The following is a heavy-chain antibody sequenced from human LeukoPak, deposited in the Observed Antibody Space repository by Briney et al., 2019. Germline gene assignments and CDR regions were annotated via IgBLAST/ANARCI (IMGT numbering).Heavy chain of an antibody. CDR1: GGTFSSYA. D-gene: IGHD2-2*02. CDR3: ASSRPFECSSTSCYMGYYYYYMDV. Sequence: GASVKVSCKASGGTFSSYAISWVRQAPGQGLEWMGGIIPIFGTANYAQKFQGRVTITADESTSTAYMELSSLRSEDTAVYYCASSRPFECSSTSCYMGYYYYYMDVWGKGTTVTVSS. V-gene: IGHV1-69*13. CDR2: IIPIFGTA. J-gene: IGHJ6*03.